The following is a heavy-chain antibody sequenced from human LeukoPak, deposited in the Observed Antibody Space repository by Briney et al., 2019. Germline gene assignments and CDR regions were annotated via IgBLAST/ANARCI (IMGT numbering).Heavy chain of an antibody. CDR3: ARGYCSSTSCYSDY. CDR1: GFTVSSNY. CDR2: IYSGGST. D-gene: IGHD2-2*01. V-gene: IGHV3-53*01. Sequence: PGRSLRLSCAASGFTVSSNYMSWVRQAPGKGLEWVSVIYSGGSTYYADSVKGRFTISRDNSKNTLYLQMNSLRAEDTAVYYCARGYCSSTSCYSDYWGQGTLVTVSS. J-gene: IGHJ4*02.